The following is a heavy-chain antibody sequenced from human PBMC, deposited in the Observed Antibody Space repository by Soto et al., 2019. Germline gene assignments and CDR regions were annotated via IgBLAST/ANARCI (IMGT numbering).Heavy chain of an antibody. V-gene: IGHV4-31*03. D-gene: IGHD3-10*01. J-gene: IGHJ3*02. CDR1: GGSISSGGYY. CDR2: IYYSGST. CDR3: ARDSKWFGGDAFDI. Sequence: VQLQESGPGLVKPSQTLSLTCTVSGGSISSGGYYWSWIRQHPGKGLEWIGYIYYSGSTYYKPSHKSRVTISVDTSKNHFSLKLSAVTAADTAVYYCARDSKWFGGDAFDIWGQGTMVTVSS.